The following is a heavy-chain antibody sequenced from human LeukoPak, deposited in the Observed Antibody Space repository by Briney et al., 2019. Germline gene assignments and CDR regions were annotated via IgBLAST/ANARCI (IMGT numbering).Heavy chain of an antibody. J-gene: IGHJ4*02. CDR3: ARGHVYGGNPIRY. Sequence: SETLSLTCAVYGGSFSGYYWSWIRQPPGKGLEWIGEINHSGSTNYNPSLKSRVTISVDTSKNQFSLKLSSVTAADTAVYYCARGHVYGGNPIRYWGQGTLVTVSS. V-gene: IGHV4-34*01. CDR2: INHSGST. D-gene: IGHD2-15*01. CDR1: GGSFSGYY.